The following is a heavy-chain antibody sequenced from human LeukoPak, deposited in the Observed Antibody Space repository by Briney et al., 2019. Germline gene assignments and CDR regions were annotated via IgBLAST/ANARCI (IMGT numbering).Heavy chain of an antibody. CDR2: ISYDGSNK. J-gene: IGHJ4*02. V-gene: IGHV3-30-3*01. Sequence: GGSLRLSCVASGFTFSSYAMHWVRQAPGKGLEWVAVISYDGSNKYYADSVKGRFTISRDNSKNTLYLQMNSLRAEDTAVYYCDSSGSASMWGQGTLVTVSS. CDR3: DSSGSASM. D-gene: IGHD3-22*01. CDR1: GFTFSSYA.